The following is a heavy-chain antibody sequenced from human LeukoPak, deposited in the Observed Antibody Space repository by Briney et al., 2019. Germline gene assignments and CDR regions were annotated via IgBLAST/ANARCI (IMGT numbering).Heavy chain of an antibody. CDR1: GGSISSYY. CDR3: ARVYCSGGSCYFDY. D-gene: IGHD2-15*01. J-gene: IGHJ4*02. Sequence: SETLSLTCTVSGGSISSYYWGWIRQPPGKGLEWIGSMYYSGSTYYNPSLKSRVTISVDTSKNQFSLKLSSVTAADTAVYYCARVYCSGGSCYFDYWGQGTLVTVSS. V-gene: IGHV4-39*07. CDR2: MYYSGST.